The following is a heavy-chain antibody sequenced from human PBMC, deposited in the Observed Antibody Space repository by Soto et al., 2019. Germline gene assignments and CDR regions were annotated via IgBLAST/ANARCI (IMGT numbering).Heavy chain of an antibody. V-gene: IGHV4-4*02. CDR2: IHHTGRT. CDR1: SGSISSDNW. D-gene: IGHD3-3*01. J-gene: IGHJ3*02. Sequence: QVQLQESGPGLVKPSGTLSLTCAVSSGSISSDNWCSWVRQPPGKGLEWIGEIHHTGRTNSNPSLKSRVTVLVDKSKNQFSLELTSVTAADTAVYYCTSTTRAFCSPDIWGQGTMVTVSS. CDR3: TSTTRAFCSPDI.